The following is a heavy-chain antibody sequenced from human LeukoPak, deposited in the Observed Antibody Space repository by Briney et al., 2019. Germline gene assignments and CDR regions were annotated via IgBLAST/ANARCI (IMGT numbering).Heavy chain of an antibody. J-gene: IGHJ4*02. CDR3: ASEALGYCSGGSCYGY. CDR1: GGSFSGYY. Sequence: SETLSLTCAVYGGSFSGYYWSWIRQPPGKGLEWIGEINHRGSTNYNPSLKSRVTISVDTSKNQFSLKLSSVTAADTAVYYCASEALGYCSGGSCYGYWGQGTLVTVSS. CDR2: INHRGST. V-gene: IGHV4-34*01. D-gene: IGHD2-15*01.